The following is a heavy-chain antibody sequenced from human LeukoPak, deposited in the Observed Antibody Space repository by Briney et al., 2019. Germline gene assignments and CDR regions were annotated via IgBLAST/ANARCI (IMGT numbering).Heavy chain of an antibody. D-gene: IGHD5-24*01. CDR3: ARVGVEMEDY. CDR2: IYYSGST. J-gene: IGHJ4*02. Sequence: SETLSLTCTVSGGSISSYYWSWIRQPAGKGLEWIGYIYYSGSTNYNPSLKSRVTISVDTSKNQFSLKLSSVTAADTAVYYCARVGVEMEDYWGQGTLVTVSS. V-gene: IGHV4-59*01. CDR1: GGSISSYY.